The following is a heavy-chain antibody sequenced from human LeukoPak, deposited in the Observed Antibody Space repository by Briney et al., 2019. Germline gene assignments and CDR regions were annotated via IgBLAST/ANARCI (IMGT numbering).Heavy chain of an antibody. CDR3: ARFPGLTTVTLDY. J-gene: IGHJ4*02. Sequence: PGGSLTISCKASGYRFTIYWMAWVRQMPGKGLETMGIIYPGDSDTRYSPSFQGQVTISADKSINTAYLQWSSLKASDTAMYYCARFPGLTTVTLDYRGQGTLVTVSS. CDR2: IYPGDSDT. CDR1: GYRFTIYW. V-gene: IGHV5-51*01. D-gene: IGHD4-11*01.